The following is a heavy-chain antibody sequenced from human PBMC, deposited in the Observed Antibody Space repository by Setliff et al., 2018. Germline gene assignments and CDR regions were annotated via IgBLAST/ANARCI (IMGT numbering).Heavy chain of an antibody. Sequence: GSLRLSCAASGFTFSNYALSWVRQAPGKGLEWVSAISDSGGSTYYADSVKGRFTIARDNAKNTLYLQMNSLRAEDTAVYYCARAYYGTVNGYSSYYGLDVWGQGTTVTVSS. CDR2: ISDSGGST. D-gene: IGHD3-9*01. J-gene: IGHJ6*02. CDR3: ARAYYGTVNGYSSYYGLDV. V-gene: IGHV3-23*01. CDR1: GFTFSNYA.